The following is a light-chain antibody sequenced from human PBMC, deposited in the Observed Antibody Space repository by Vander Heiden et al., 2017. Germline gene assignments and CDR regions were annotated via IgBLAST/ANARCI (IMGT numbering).Light chain of an antibody. CDR3: QQYYSVPLT. CDR2: WAS. J-gene: IGKJ4*01. V-gene: IGKV4-1*01. CDR1: QSILYHSDNENY. Sequence: DIVLTQSPASLPVSLGERATIKCKSSQSILYHSDNENYLAWYQQKPGQPPKLLIHWASAREPGVPDRFSGSGSGADFTLTISNLQAEDVAVYFCQQYYSVPLTFGGGTKVEIK.